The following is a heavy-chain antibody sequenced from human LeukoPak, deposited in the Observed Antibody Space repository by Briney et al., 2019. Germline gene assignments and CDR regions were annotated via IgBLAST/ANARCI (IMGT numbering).Heavy chain of an antibody. CDR2: IYHSGST. CDR3: ARVQTISSGWYWGYHYYGMDV. D-gene: IGHD6-19*01. J-gene: IGHJ6*04. V-gene: IGHV4-38-2*01. CDR1: GYSISSGYY. Sequence: SETLSLTCAVSGYSISSGYYWGWIRQPPGKGLEWIGSIYHSGSTYYNPSLKSRVTISVDTSKNQFSLKLSSVTAADTAVYYCARVQTISSGWYWGYHYYGMDVWGKGTTVTVSS.